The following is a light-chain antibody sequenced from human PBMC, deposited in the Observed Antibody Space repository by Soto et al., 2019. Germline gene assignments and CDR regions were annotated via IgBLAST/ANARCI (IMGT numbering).Light chain of an antibody. CDR2: DAS. J-gene: IGKJ1*01. CDR3: QQYSSSRT. CDR1: QSVSSY. Sequence: EIVWTQSPGTLSLSPGERTTLSCRASQSVSSYLAWYQQKPGQAPRLLIYDASNRATGIPARFSGSGSGTDFTLTISRLEPEDFAVYYCQQYSSSRTFGQGTRVDIK. V-gene: IGKV3-20*01.